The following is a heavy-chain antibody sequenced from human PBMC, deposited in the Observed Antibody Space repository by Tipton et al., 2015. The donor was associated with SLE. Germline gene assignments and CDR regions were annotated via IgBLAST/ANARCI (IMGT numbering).Heavy chain of an antibody. Sequence: TLSLTCTVSGGSISTHYWSWIRQPPGKGLEWIAYFYYSGSTGYNPSLNSRVTISIDTSRNQFSLNLSSVTAADTAVYYCARLSDAFDIWGQGTMVSVSS. CDR3: ARLSDAFDI. J-gene: IGHJ3*02. CDR1: GGSISTHY. V-gene: IGHV4-59*11. CDR2: FYYSGST.